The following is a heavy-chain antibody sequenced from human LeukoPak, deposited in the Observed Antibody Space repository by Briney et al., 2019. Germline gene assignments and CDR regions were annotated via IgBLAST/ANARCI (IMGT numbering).Heavy chain of an antibody. CDR3: ARVSWQDYYYYYGMDV. CDR1: GYTFTSYG. CDR2: ISAYNGNT. J-gene: IGHJ6*02. Sequence: GASVKVSCEASGYTFTSYGISWVRQAPGQGLEWMGWISAYNGNTNYAQKLQGRVTMTTDTSTSTAYMELRSLRSDDTAVYYCARVSWQDYYYYYGMDVWGQGTTVTVSS. D-gene: IGHD5-12*01. V-gene: IGHV1-18*01.